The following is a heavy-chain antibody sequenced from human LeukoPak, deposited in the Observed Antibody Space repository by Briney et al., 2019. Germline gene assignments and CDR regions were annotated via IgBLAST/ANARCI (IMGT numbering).Heavy chain of an antibody. J-gene: IGHJ4*02. CDR2: VSSSGGST. V-gene: IGHV3-23*01. Sequence: GGSLRLSCAASGFTFSTYAMSWVRQAPGKGLQWVSAVSSSGGSTYYADSVKGRFTISRDNSKNTLYLQMNSLRAEDTAVYYCAKRGMATIKEGFDYWGQGTLVTVSS. D-gene: IGHD5-24*01. CDR3: AKRGMATIKEGFDY. CDR1: GFTFSTYA.